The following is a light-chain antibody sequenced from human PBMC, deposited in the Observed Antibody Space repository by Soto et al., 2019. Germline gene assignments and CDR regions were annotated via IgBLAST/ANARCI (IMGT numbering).Light chain of an antibody. CDR3: QKYNSAPWT. Sequence: DIQMTQSPSSLSASVGDRVTITCRASQGITNSLAWYQQKPGKPPNLLISAASSLQSGVPPRFSGSGSGTDFTLTISSLQPEDVATYYCQKYNSAPWTFGQGTKVEI. CDR1: QGITNS. CDR2: AAS. J-gene: IGKJ1*01. V-gene: IGKV1-27*01.